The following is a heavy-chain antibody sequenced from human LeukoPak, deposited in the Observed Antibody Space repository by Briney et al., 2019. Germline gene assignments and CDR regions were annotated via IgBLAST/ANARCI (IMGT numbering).Heavy chain of an antibody. Sequence: PGGSLRLSCAASGFTFGSYGMRWVRQAPGKGLEWVAVISYDGSNKYYADSVKGRFTISRDNSKNTLYLQMNSLRAEDTAVYYCAKQNTRHYYDSSGYLDYWGQGTLVTVSS. CDR1: GFTFGSYG. J-gene: IGHJ4*02. V-gene: IGHV3-30*18. CDR3: AKQNTRHYYDSSGYLDY. CDR2: ISYDGSNK. D-gene: IGHD3-22*01.